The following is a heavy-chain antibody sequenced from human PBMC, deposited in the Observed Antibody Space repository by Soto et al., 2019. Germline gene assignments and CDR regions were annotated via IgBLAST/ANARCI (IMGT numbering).Heavy chain of an antibody. CDR2: IIPILGIA. CDR3: ARSTYYYGSGSYQSLPYYFDY. D-gene: IGHD3-10*01. V-gene: IGHV1-69*02. CDR1: GGTFSSYT. Sequence: QVQLVQSGAEVKKPGSSVKVSCKASGGTFSSYTISWVRQAPGQGLEWMGRIIPILGIANYAQKFQGRVTITADKSTSKAYMELSSLRSEDTAVYYCARSTYYYGSGSYQSLPYYFDYWGQGTLVTVSS. J-gene: IGHJ4*02.